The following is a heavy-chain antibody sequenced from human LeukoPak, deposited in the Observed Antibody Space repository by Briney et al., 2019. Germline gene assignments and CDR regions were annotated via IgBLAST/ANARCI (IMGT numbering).Heavy chain of an antibody. V-gene: IGHV4-39*07. CDR1: GGSISSSSYY. Sequence: SETLSLTCTVSGGSISSSSYYWVWIRQPPGKGLEWIGSIYYSGSTNYNPSLKSRVTISVDTSKNQFSLKLSSVTAADTAVYYCARSAYEETGAFDIWGQGTMVTVSS. J-gene: IGHJ3*02. CDR3: ARSAYEETGAFDI. CDR2: IYYSGST. D-gene: IGHD1-1*01.